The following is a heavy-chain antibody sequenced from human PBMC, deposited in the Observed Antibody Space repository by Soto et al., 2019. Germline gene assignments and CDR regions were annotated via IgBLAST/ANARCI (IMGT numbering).Heavy chain of an antibody. V-gene: IGHV3-48*01. J-gene: IGHJ5*02. CDR3: EGDADYVNWFDP. CDR1: GFTFSSYS. Sequence: ESGGGLVQPGGSLRLSCAASGFTFSSYSMNWVRQAPGKGLEWVSYISSSSSTIYYADSVKGRFTISRDNAKNSLYLQMNSLRTEDTAVYYCEGDADYVNWFDPWGQGTLVTVSS. D-gene: IGHD4-17*01. CDR2: ISSSSSTI.